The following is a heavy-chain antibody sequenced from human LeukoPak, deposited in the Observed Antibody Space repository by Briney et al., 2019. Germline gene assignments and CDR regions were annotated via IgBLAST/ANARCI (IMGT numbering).Heavy chain of an antibody. V-gene: IGHV3-7*01. Sequence: AGGSLRLSCAASGFTVSSNYMSWVRQTPGKGLEWVANINKDGSEKYYMDSVRGRFTISRDNAKNSLSLQMNSLRVEDTAVYYCARELVVGPAEYFQNWGQGTLVTVSS. CDR2: INKDGSEK. J-gene: IGHJ1*01. CDR3: ARELVVGPAEYFQN. CDR1: GFTVSSNY. D-gene: IGHD2-8*02.